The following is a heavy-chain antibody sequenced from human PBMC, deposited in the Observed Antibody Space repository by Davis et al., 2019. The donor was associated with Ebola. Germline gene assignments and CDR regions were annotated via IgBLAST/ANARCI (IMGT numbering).Heavy chain of an antibody. CDR3: ARDATAWELLGVAFDI. CDR1: GFTFTNYW. CDR2: IKQDGSEK. D-gene: IGHD1-26*01. Sequence: PGGSLRLSCAASGFTFTNYWMSWVRQAPGKGLEWVANIKQDGSEKYYVDSVKGRFTISRDNAKNSLYLQMNSLRAEDTAVYYCARDATAWELLGVAFDIWGQGTMVTVSS. J-gene: IGHJ3*02. V-gene: IGHV3-7*01.